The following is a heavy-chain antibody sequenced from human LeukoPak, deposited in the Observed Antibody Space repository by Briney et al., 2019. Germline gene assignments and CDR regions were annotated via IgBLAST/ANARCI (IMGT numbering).Heavy chain of an antibody. V-gene: IGHV4-34*01. D-gene: IGHD3-10*01. CDR2: INHSGST. CDR3: ARGVGTMVRGVIRPKYFDY. CDR1: GESFSGYY. Sequence: SETLSLTCAVYGESFSGYYWSWIRQPPGKGLEWIGEINHSGSTNYNPSLKSRVTISVDTSKNQFSLKLSSVTAADTAVYYCARGVGTMVRGVIRPKYFDYWGQGTLVTVSS. J-gene: IGHJ4*02.